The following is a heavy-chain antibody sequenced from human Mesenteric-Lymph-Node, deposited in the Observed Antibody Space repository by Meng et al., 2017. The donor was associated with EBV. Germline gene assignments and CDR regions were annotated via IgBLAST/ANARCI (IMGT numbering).Heavy chain of an antibody. J-gene: IGHJ5*02. V-gene: IGHV4-61*01. D-gene: IGHD4-11*01. Sequence: QLQSKESRPVLVKPSELLSLTCNVSGDSVSSGNNYWSWIRQSPGRGLEWIGNIYFTGSTFYNPALKSRVTISGDTSKNQFSLKLTSVTAADTAVYYCAREGTTVTRWFDPWGPGTLVTVSS. CDR3: AREGTTVTRWFDP. CDR2: IYFTGST. CDR1: GDSVSSGNNY.